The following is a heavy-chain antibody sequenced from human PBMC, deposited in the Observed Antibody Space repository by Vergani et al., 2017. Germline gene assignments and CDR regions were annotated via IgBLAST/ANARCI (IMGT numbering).Heavy chain of an antibody. CDR2: ISYDGSNK. CDR3: ARDRYRYPVLSDY. D-gene: IGHD1-26*01. Sequence: QVQLVESGGGVVQPGRSLRLSCAASGFTFSSYAMHWVRQAPGKGLGWVAVISYDGSNKYYADSVKGRFPIARDNSKNTLYLQMNSLRAEDTAVYYCARDRYRYPVLSDYWGQGALVTVSS. V-gene: IGHV3-30-3*01. J-gene: IGHJ4*02. CDR1: GFTFSSYA.